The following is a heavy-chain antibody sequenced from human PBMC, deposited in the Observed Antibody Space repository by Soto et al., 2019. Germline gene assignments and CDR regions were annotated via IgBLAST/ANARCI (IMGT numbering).Heavy chain of an antibody. CDR1: GYTFTGYD. J-gene: IGHJ4*02. V-gene: IGHV1-8*01. CDR3: ARAPLAVAGLVDY. CDR2: MNPNSGNT. D-gene: IGHD6-19*01. Sequence: QVQLVQSGAEAKKPGASVKVSCKASGYTFTGYDINWVRQATGQGLEWMGWMNPNSGNTGYAQKFQGRVTMTRNTSITTAYMELSSLRSEDTAVYYWARAPLAVAGLVDYWGQGTLVTVSS.